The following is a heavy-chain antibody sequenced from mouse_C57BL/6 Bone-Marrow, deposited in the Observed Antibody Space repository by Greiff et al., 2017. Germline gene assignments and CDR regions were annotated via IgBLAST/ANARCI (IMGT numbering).Heavy chain of an antibody. Sequence: VQLQQSGPELVKPGASVKISCKASGYTFTDYYMNWVKQSHGKSLEWIGDINPNNGGTSYNQKFKGKATLTVDKSSSTAYMELRSLTSEDSAVYYCARSGVLSPYFDVWGTGTTVTVSS. CDR2: INPNNGGT. CDR1: GYTFTDYY. V-gene: IGHV1-26*01. D-gene: IGHD3-2*02. J-gene: IGHJ1*03. CDR3: ARSGVLSPYFDV.